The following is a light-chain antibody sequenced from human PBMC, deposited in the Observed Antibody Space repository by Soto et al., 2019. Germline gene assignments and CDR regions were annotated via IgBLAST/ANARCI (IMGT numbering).Light chain of an antibody. Sequence: DIQMTQSPSSLSASVGDRVTITCQASQDISNYLNWYQQKPGKAPKLLIYDACNLETGVPSRFSGSGSGTDFAFTIRGLQPEDIAAYYCQQYDKRPYTLGQVTKLEI. CDR3: QQYDKRPYT. V-gene: IGKV1-33*01. J-gene: IGKJ2*01. CDR2: DAC. CDR1: QDISNY.